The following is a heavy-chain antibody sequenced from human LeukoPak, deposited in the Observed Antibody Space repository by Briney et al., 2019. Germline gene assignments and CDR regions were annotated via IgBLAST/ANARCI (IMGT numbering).Heavy chain of an antibody. CDR2: IYTSGST. CDR1: GGSISSGGYY. V-gene: IGHV4-61*02. J-gene: IGHJ4*02. D-gene: IGHD6-13*01. Sequence: SQTLSLTCTVSGGSISSGGYYWSWIRQPAGKGLEWIGRIYTSGSTNYNPSLKSRVTMSVDTSKNQFSLKLSFVTAADTAVYYCAREGGTYSSSWPHYWGQGTLVTVSS. CDR3: AREGGTYSSSWPHY.